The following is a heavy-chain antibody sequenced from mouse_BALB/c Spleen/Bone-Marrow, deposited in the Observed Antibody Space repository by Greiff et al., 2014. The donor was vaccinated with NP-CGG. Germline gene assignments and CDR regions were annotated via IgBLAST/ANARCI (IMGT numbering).Heavy chain of an antibody. J-gene: IGHJ2*01. CDR2: IDPASGNI. CDR1: GFNIKDTY. D-gene: IGHD4-1*01. Sequence: VQLQQSGTDLVKPGASVKLSCTASGFNIKDTYMHWVKQRPEQGLDWIGRIDPASGNIQYDPKFQGRAAITADTSSNTAYLQLSSLTSEDAAVYYCSSLTGTFAYWGQGTPLTVSS. V-gene: IGHV14-3*02. CDR3: SSLTGTFAY.